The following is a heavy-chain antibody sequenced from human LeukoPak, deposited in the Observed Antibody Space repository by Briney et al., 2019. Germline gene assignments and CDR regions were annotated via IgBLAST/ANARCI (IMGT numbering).Heavy chain of an antibody. CDR2: IYPGDSDT. V-gene: IGHV5-51*01. CDR3: ARRGDYYGSGSRRAFDI. Sequence: GESLKISCKASGYSFTTNWIGWGRQLPGKGLEWMGIIYPGDSDTRYSPSFQGQVTFSVDKSINTAYLQWRSLKASDTGMYYCARRGDYYGSGSRRAFDIWGQGTMVTVSS. D-gene: IGHD3-10*01. CDR1: GYSFTTNW. J-gene: IGHJ3*02.